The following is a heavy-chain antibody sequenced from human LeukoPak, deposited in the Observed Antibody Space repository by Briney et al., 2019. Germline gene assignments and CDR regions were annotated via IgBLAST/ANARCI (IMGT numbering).Heavy chain of an antibody. J-gene: IGHJ6*03. CDR2: IYYSGST. D-gene: IGHD2-2*01. V-gene: IGHV4-59*11. CDR1: GGSISSHY. CDR3: ARSKYCSSSSCYSDYYYYMDV. Sequence: SETLSLTCTVSGGSISSHYWSWIRQPPGKGLEWIGYIYYSGSTNYNPSLKSRVNISVDTSKNQFSLKLSSVTAADTAVYYYARSKYCSSSSCYSDYYYYMDVWGKGTTVTVSS.